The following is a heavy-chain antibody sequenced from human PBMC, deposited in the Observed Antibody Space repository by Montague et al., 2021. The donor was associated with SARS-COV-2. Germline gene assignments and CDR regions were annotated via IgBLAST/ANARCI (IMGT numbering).Heavy chain of an antibody. V-gene: IGHV3-21*01. J-gene: IGHJ4*02. Sequence: SRRLSLSASGFTFNNFGMQWVRQAPGKGLEWVAAISRNSDYTYYADSLKGRFTISRDNAKTSLYLQLNSLRAEDTAVYYCARGGIVGATLFDSWGQGTLVTVSS. CDR1: GFTFNNFG. D-gene: IGHD1-26*01. CDR3: ARGGIVGATLFDS. CDR2: ISRNSDYT.